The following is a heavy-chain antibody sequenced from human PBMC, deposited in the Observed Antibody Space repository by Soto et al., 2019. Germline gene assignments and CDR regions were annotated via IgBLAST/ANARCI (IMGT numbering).Heavy chain of an antibody. CDR3: ADLRYFD. CDR1: GFIFSSYA. J-gene: IGHJ3*01. D-gene: IGHD3-9*01. V-gene: IGHV3-30-3*01. Sequence: VQLVESGGGVVRPGRSLRLSCAASGFIFSSYAMHWVRQAPGKGLEWVAGISQDGNKKYYADSVEGRFTISRDNSKNTLYLHMSSLRAEDTAVYYCADLRYFDWGQGTMVTVSP. CDR2: ISQDGNKK.